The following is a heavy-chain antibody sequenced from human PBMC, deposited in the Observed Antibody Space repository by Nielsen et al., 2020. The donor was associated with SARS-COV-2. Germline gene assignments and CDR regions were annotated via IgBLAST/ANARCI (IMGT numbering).Heavy chain of an antibody. Sequence: GESLKISCAASGFTVSSNYMSWVRQAPGKGLEWVSVIYSGGSTYYADSVKGRFTISRDNAKNTLHLQMNSLRAEDTAVYYCVRGLQVPNGLAHRWGQGTLVTVSS. CDR2: IYSGGST. J-gene: IGHJ4*02. CDR1: GFTVSSNY. CDR3: VRGLQVPNGLAHR. V-gene: IGHV3-66*01. D-gene: IGHD3-16*01.